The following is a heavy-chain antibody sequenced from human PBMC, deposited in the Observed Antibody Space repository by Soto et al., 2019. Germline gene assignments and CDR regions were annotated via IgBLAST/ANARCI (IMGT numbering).Heavy chain of an antibody. J-gene: IGHJ4*02. CDR3: ARDKDYGDSYFDY. Sequence: PSETLSLTCTVSGGSISNYYWNWIRQSPGKGLEWIGYIYSSGSTHYNPSLKSRVTISVDTSKNQFSLKLSSVTAADTAVYYCARDKDYGDSYFDYWGQGTLVTVSS. D-gene: IGHD4-17*01. CDR2: IYSSGST. V-gene: IGHV4-59*01. CDR1: GGSISNYY.